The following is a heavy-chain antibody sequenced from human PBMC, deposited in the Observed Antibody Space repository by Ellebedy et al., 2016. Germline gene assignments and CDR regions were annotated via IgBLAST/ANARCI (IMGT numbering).Heavy chain of an antibody. CDR3: ARDSTVGGGSPNADRYFEY. Sequence: GESLKISXVASGVTFSRYAMHWVRQAPGKGLEWVASISYDGSSKYFADSVKGRFTVSRDNSKNTLYLQMDSLSSDDTAVFYCARDSTVGGGSPNADRYFEYWGQGTLVTVSP. J-gene: IGHJ4*02. V-gene: IGHV3-30-3*01. CDR2: ISYDGSSK. CDR1: GVTFSRYA. D-gene: IGHD1-26*01.